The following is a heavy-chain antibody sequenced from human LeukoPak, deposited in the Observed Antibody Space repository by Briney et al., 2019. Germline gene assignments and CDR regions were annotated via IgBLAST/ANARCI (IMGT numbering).Heavy chain of an antibody. J-gene: IGHJ5*02. D-gene: IGHD2-2*01. V-gene: IGHV1-2*02. CDR3: ARDWWRGNNQLQRGWFDP. Sequence: ASVKVSCKASGYTFTGYYMHWVRQAPGQGLEWMGWINPNSGGTNYAQKFQGRVTMTRDTSISTAYMELSRLRSDDTAVYYCARDWWRGNNQLQRGWFDPWGQGTLVTVS. CDR2: INPNSGGT. CDR1: GYTFTGYY.